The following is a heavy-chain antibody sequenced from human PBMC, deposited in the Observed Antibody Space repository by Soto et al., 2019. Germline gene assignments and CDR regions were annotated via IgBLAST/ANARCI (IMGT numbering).Heavy chain of an antibody. D-gene: IGHD4-17*01. CDR3: ARLTYGDYFVDY. CDR2: INHSGST. Sequence: PSETLSLTWAVYGGSFSGDYWSWIRQPPGKGLEWIGEINHSGSTNYNPSLKSRVTISVDTSKNQFSLKLSSVTAADTAVYYCARLTYGDYFVDYWGQGTQVTVSS. V-gene: IGHV4-34*01. J-gene: IGHJ4*02. CDR1: GGSFSGDY.